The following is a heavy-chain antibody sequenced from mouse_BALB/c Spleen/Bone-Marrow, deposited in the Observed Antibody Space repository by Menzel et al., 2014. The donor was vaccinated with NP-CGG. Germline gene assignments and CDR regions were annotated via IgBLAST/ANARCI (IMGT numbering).Heavy chain of an antibody. D-gene: IGHD1-2*01. CDR2: IWAGGST. V-gene: IGHV2-9*02. CDR3: AREGRYGYAMDY. CDR1: GFSLTSYG. J-gene: IGHJ4*01. Sequence: VKLVESGPGLVAPSQSLSITCTVSGFSLTSYGVHWVRQPPGKGLEWLGVIWAGGSTNYNSALMTRLSISKDNSKTQVFLKMNSLQTDDTAMYFCAREGRYGYAMDYWGQGTSVTVSS.